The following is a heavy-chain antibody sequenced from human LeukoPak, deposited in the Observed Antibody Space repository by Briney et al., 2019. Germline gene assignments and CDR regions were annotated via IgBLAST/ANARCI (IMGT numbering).Heavy chain of an antibody. J-gene: IGHJ4*02. CDR3: ARDRIVGATVPFDY. D-gene: IGHD1-26*01. Sequence: SVKVSCKASLGTLSSYTTSWVPQAPGQGLESMGRIIPIFGAANYAQKFQGRVTITTDASTSTAYMELSSLRTEDTAVYYCARDRIVGATVPFDYWGQGTLVTVSS. V-gene: IGHV1-69*05. CDR2: IIPIFGAA. CDR1: LGTLSSYT.